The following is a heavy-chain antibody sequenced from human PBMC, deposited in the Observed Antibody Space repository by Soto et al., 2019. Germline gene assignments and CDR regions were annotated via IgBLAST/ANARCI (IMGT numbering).Heavy chain of an antibody. CDR1: GGSFSGYY. CDR3: ARFYYGSGNNV. Sequence: SDTLSLTCTVSGGSFSGYYWSWIRQPPGKGLEWIGEINHSGSTNYNPSLKSRVTISVDTSKNQFSLKLSSVTAADTAVYYCARFYYGSGNNVWGQGTTVTVSS. V-gene: IGHV4-34*01. CDR2: INHSGST. J-gene: IGHJ6*02. D-gene: IGHD3-10*01.